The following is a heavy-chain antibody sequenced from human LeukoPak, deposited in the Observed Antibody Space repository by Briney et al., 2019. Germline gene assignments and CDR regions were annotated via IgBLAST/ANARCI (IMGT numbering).Heavy chain of an antibody. D-gene: IGHD3-10*01. CDR1: GFTFSSYE. CDR2: ISSSSSYI. J-gene: IGHJ4*02. CDR3: ARVFYGSVNLDY. V-gene: IGHV3-21*05. Sequence: GGSLRLSCAASGFTFSSYEMNWVRQAPGKGLEWVSYISSSSSYIYYADSVKGRFTISRDNAKNSLYLQMNSLRAEDTAVYYCARVFYGSVNLDYWGQGTLVTVSS.